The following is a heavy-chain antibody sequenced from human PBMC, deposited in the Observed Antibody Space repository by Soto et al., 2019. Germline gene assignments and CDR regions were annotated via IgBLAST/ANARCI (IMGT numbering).Heavy chain of an antibody. D-gene: IGHD3-16*01. Sequence: GGSLRLSCAASGFSFSSDWMHWVRQAPGKGLVWVSRIKGDGSISNYAELVKGRFTISRDNAKNTRYLKIISLRVDDTAVYFCARGNMLTIGRIRMYNWLDPWGQGTLVTVSS. CDR3: ARGNMLTIGRIRMYNWLDP. J-gene: IGHJ5*02. CDR1: GFSFSSDW. CDR2: IKGDGSIS. V-gene: IGHV3-74*01.